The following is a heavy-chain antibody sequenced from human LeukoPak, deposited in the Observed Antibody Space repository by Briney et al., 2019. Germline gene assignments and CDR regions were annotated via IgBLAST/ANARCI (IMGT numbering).Heavy chain of an antibody. CDR1: GGTFSSYA. Sequence: VASVKVSCKASGGTFSSYAISWVRQAPGQGLEWMGRIIPILGIANYAQKFQGRVTITADKSTSTAYMELSSLRSEDTAVYYCARQYPRAHDAFDIWGQGTMVTVSS. V-gene: IGHV1-69*04. J-gene: IGHJ3*02. CDR3: ARQYPRAHDAFDI. D-gene: IGHD2-2*02. CDR2: IIPILGIA.